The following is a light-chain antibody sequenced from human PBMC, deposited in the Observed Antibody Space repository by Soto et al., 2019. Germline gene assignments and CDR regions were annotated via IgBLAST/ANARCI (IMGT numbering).Light chain of an antibody. CDR2: GSS. V-gene: IGKV3-15*01. J-gene: IGKJ3*01. Sequence: EIVMTPSPAALSVSPGESATLSCSASQSISTSLAWYQQRPGQAPRLLISGSSTRASDVPARFSGSGSGTQFTLTISSLQSEDYGIYYCQQYHTWPLTFGPGARVDL. CDR3: QQYHTWPLT. CDR1: QSISTS.